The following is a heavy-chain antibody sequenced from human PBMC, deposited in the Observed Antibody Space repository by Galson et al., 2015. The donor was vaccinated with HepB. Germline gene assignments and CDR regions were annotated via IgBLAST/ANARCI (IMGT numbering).Heavy chain of an antibody. CDR2: IIPIFGTA. V-gene: IGHV1-69*06. Sequence: SVKVSCKASGGTFSSYAISWVRQAPGQGLEWMGGIIPIFGTANYAQKFQGRVTITADKSTSTAYMELSSLRSEDTAVYYCARDPEPRNYYYGMDVWGQGTTVTVSS. CDR3: ARDPEPRNYYYGMDV. J-gene: IGHJ6*02. CDR1: GGTFSSYA.